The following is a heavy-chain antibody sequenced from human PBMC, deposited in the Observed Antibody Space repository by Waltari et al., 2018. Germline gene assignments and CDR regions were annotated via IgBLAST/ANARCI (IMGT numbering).Heavy chain of an antibody. CDR3: ARSGGYIDY. J-gene: IGHJ4*02. CDR1: GFSFSGSW. CDR2: INKNGDAT. D-gene: IGHD2-15*01. Sequence: EVNLVESGGGLVQPGGSLSLSCAASGFSFSGSWMHWVRQAPGKGLVWVSRINKNGDATSYADSVKGRFTISKDNAKNTLYLEMNSLRAEDTAVYYYARSGGYIDYWGQGTLVTVSS. V-gene: IGHV3-74*01.